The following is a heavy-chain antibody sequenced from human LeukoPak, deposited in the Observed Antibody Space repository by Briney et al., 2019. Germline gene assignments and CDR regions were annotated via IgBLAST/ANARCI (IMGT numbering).Heavy chain of an antibody. CDR3: ARLWFADAFDI. J-gene: IGHJ3*02. D-gene: IGHD3-10*01. CDR1: GYTFTGYY. CDR2: INPNSGGT. Sequence: ASVKVSYKACGYTFTGYYMHWVRQAPGQGLEWMGRINPNSGGTNNAQKFQGRVTMTRDTSISTAYMELSRLRSDDTAVYYCARLWFADAFDIWGQGTMVTVSS. V-gene: IGHV1-2*06.